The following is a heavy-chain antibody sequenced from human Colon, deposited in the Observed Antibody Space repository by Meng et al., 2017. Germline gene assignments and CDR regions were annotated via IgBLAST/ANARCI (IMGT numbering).Heavy chain of an antibody. CDR2: IFSSGTT. J-gene: IGHJ4*02. CDR1: GFTVSSDS. D-gene: IGHD2-15*01. Sequence: EVQLVESGGGLIQPGGSLRLSCAASGFTVSSDSMSWVRQAPGKGLEWVSVIFSSGTTHYGDSVKGRFTISRDNPKNTVYLQMNSLRAEDTAVYYCVRAIMADIGYWGQGTLVTVSS. CDR3: VRAIMADIGY. V-gene: IGHV3-53*01.